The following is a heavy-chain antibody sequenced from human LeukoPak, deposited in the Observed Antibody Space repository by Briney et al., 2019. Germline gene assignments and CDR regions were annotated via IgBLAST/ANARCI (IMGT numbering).Heavy chain of an antibody. CDR3: ARAIAAAGTRYFQH. D-gene: IGHD6-13*01. CDR1: GGSISSYY. V-gene: IGHV4-59*01. J-gene: IGHJ1*01. CDR2: IYYSGST. Sequence: SETLSLTCTVSGGSISSYYWSWIRQPPGKGLEWIGYIYYSGSTNYNPSLKGRVTISVDTSKNQFSLKLSSVTAADTAVYYCARAIAAAGTRYFQHWGQGTLVTVSS.